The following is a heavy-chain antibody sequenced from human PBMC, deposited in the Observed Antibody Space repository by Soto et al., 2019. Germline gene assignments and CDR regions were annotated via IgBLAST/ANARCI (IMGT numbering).Heavy chain of an antibody. CDR2: IWYDGSNK. V-gene: IGHV3-33*08. D-gene: IGHD3-9*01. CDR3: ARDGQARYEPQYYFDY. CDR1: GFTFSSYG. Sequence: GGSLRLSCAASGFTFSSYGMHWVRQAPGKGLEWVAVIWYDGSNKYYADSVKGRFTISRDNSKNTLYLQMNSLRAEDTAVYYCARDGQARYEPQYYFDYWGQGTLVTVSS. J-gene: IGHJ4*02.